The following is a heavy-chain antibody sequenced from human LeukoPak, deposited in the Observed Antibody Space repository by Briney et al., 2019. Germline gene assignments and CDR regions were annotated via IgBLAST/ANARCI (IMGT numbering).Heavy chain of an antibody. J-gene: IGHJ1*01. V-gene: IGHV4-30-4*01. D-gene: IGHD3-10*01. Sequence: PSETLSVTCTVSGGSISSGDYYWSWIRQPPGKGLEWIGYIYYSGSTYYNPSLKSRVTISVDTSKNQFSLKLSSVTAADTAVYYCASEGRITMVRGVIMGVQHWGQGTLVTVSS. CDR2: IYYSGST. CDR1: GGSISSGDYY. CDR3: ASEGRITMVRGVIMGVQH.